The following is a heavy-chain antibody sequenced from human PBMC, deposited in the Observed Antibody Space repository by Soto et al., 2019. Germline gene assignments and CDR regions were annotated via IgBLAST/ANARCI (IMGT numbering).Heavy chain of an antibody. CDR2: NYYTGIT. CDR3: AGGSRIASRYCRNGV. V-gene: IGHV4-31*03. D-gene: IGHD5-12*01. CDR1: GGSISSGGYY. J-gene: IGHJ6*02. Sequence: QVQLQESGPGLVKPSQTLSLTCTVSGGSISSGGYYWTWIRQHPGKGLGWIGYNYYTGITYYNPCPKNRLSISPSHTKKQVSLQPRSGPAVDNAVYYCAGGSRIASRYCRNGVWGQGTPVTVSS.